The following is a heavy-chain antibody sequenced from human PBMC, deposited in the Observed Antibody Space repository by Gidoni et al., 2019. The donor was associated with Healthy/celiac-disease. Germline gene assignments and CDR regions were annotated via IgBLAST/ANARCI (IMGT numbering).Heavy chain of an antibody. J-gene: IGHJ5*02. CDR3: ARLITFGGVIVEGWFDP. Sequence: QLQLQESGPGLVKPSETLSLTCTVSGGSISSSSYYWGWIRQPPGKGLEWIGSIYYSGSTYYNPSLKSRVTISVDTSKNQFSLKLSSVTAADTAVYYCARLITFGGVIVEGWFDPWGQGTLVTVSS. CDR2: IYYSGST. D-gene: IGHD3-16*02. CDR1: GGSISSSSYY. V-gene: IGHV4-39*01.